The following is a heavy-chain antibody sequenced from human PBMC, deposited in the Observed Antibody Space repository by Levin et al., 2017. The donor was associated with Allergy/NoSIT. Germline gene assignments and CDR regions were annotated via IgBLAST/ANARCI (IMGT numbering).Heavy chain of an antibody. D-gene: IGHD3-10*01. CDR3: ATSYGSGSYQTLIDY. J-gene: IGHJ4*02. Sequence: SGGSLRLSCAASGFTFSNYGMHWVRQAPGKGLEWVAVIWYDGTNKYYADSVKGRFTISRDNFNKTLHLQMNSLRAEDTAVYYCATSYGSGSYQTLIDYWGQGTLVTVSS. V-gene: IGHV3-33*01. CDR1: GFTFSNYG. CDR2: IWYDGTNK.